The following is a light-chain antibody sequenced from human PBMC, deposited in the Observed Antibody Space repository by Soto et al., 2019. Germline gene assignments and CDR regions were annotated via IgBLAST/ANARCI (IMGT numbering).Light chain of an antibody. CDR2: LAS. Sequence: EIVMTQSPPTLSVSPGERATLSCRASQSITTNVAWFQQKPGQAPSLLIFLASVRASGVPARFSGSGSGTEFTLTISSLQSEDFAVYFCHQYENWPKTFGQGTKVEI. V-gene: IGKV3-15*01. J-gene: IGKJ1*01. CDR1: QSITTN. CDR3: HQYENWPKT.